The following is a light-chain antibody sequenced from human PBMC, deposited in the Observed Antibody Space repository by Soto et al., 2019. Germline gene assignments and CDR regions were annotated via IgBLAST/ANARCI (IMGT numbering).Light chain of an antibody. Sequence: DIQMTQSPSTLSASVGDRVTITCRASQSISIWLAWYQQKPGKAPKLLIYKASSLESGVPSRFSGSGSGTEFTLTINSLQPDEFATYYCQQYNSDSTFGQGTKVEIK. CDR2: KAS. V-gene: IGKV1-5*03. CDR3: QQYNSDST. CDR1: QSISIW. J-gene: IGKJ1*01.